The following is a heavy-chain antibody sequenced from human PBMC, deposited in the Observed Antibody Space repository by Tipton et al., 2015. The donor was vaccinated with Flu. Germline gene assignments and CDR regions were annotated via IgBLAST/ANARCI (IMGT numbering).Heavy chain of an antibody. Sequence: SLRLSCAATGFTFSNYEMNWVCQAPGKGLEWLSYISSSGSTISYADSVRGRFTISRDNAKNSLYLQLNSLRAEDTALYYCATLTGDDYWGQGDLVTVSS. J-gene: IGHJ4*02. D-gene: IGHD7-27*01. CDR1: GFTFSNYE. CDR2: ISSSGSTI. V-gene: IGHV3-48*03. CDR3: ATLTGDDY.